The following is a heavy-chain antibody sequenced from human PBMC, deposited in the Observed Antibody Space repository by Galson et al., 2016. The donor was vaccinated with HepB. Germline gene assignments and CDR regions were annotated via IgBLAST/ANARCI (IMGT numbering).Heavy chain of an antibody. Sequence: LRLSCAGSGXTFSSFAMSWVRQAPGKGLEWVSAISASGASTYYADSVKGRFTISRDNSKNTLYLQMNSLRVEDTAIYYCAKDMRREGILRTKIRGVSCWFDPWXQGSLVTVSS. J-gene: IGHJ5*02. CDR3: AKDMRREGILRTKIRGVSCWFDP. CDR2: ISASGAST. D-gene: IGHD3-10*01. CDR1: GXTFSSFA. V-gene: IGHV3-23*01.